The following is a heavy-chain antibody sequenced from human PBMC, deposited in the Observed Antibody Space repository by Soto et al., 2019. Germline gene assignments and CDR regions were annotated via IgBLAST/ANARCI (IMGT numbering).Heavy chain of an antibody. CDR3: ARSGYSSSWVSF. D-gene: IGHD6-13*01. V-gene: IGHV4-34*01. J-gene: IGHJ4*02. Sequence: SETLSLTCAVYGGSFSGYYWSWIRQPPGKGLEWIGEINHSGSTNYNPSLKSRVTISVDTSKNQFSLKLSSVTAADTAVYYCARSGYSSSWVSFWGQGTLVTVSS. CDR2: INHSGST. CDR1: GGSFSGYY.